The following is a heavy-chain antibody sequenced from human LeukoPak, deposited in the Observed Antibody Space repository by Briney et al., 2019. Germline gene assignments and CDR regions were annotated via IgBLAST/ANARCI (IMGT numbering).Heavy chain of an antibody. CDR1: GYTFTSYG. D-gene: IGHD2-2*01. CDR2: ISAYNGNT. Sequence: ASVKVSCKASGYTFTSYGISWVRQAPGQGLEWMGWISAYNGNTNYAQKLQGRVTMTTDTPTSTAYMELRSLRSDDTAVYYCARARGLGVVVPAAIHYWGQGTLVTVSS. J-gene: IGHJ4*02. CDR3: ARARGLGVVVPAAIHY. V-gene: IGHV1-18*01.